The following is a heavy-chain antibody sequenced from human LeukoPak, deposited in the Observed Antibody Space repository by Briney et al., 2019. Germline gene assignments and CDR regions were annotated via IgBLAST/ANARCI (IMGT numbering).Heavy chain of an antibody. CDR2: MYYSGST. J-gene: IGHJ4*02. V-gene: IGHV4-30-4*01. CDR3: ARGNYGYSGYDPTPYFDY. D-gene: IGHD5-12*01. Sequence: PSQTLSHTCTVSGGSISSGAHYWSWIRQPPGKGLEWIGYMYYSGSTFYNPSLESRITISVDTSKNQFSLKLSSVTAADTAVYYCARGNYGYSGYDPTPYFDYWGQGTLVTVSS. CDR1: GGSISSGAHY.